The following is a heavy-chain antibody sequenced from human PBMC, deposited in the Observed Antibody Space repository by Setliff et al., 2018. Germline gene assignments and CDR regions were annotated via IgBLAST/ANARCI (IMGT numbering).Heavy chain of an antibody. CDR3: ARRGDINGYYYHEDAFDI. D-gene: IGHD3-22*01. Sequence: SETLSLTCAVYGGSFGGYYWNWMRQPPGKGLEWIGEINHSGSTNYNPSLKSRVTTSVDTSKNQFSLNLTSVTAADTAVYYCARRGDINGYYYHEDAFDIWGQGTMVTVSS. CDR1: GGSFGGYY. V-gene: IGHV4-34*01. J-gene: IGHJ3*02. CDR2: INHSGST.